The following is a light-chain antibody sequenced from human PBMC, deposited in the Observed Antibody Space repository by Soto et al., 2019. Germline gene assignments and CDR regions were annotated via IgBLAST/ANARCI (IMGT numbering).Light chain of an antibody. V-gene: IGLV8-61*01. CDR3: MLVMGSGNWA. J-gene: IGLJ3*02. Sequence: QTVVTQEASFSVSPGGTVTLTCGFSSGSVSTAYYPSWYQQTPGQAPRTLIYDTSIRSSGVPDRFSGSILGNKAALTITGAQADDESDYYCMLVMGSGNWAFGGGTKLTVL. CDR2: DTS. CDR1: SGSVSTAYY.